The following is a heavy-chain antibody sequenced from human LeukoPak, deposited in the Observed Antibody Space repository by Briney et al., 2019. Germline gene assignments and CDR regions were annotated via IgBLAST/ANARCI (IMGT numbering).Heavy chain of an antibody. V-gene: IGHV1-2*04. D-gene: IGHD2-2*01. CDR2: INPNSGGT. Sequence: GASVKVSCKASGYSFTSYGFNWVRQAPGQGLEWMGWINPNSGGTNYAQKFQGWVTMTRDTSISTAYMELSRLRSDDTAVYYCARDQRYCSSTSCYGLGGMDVWGQGTTVTVSS. CDR3: ARDQRYCSSTSCYGLGGMDV. J-gene: IGHJ6*02. CDR1: GYSFTSYG.